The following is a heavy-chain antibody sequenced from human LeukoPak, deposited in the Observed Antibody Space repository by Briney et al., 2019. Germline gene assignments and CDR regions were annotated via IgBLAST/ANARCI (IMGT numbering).Heavy chain of an antibody. Sequence: PGGSLRLSCAASGFTLSSYSMNWVRQAPGKGLEWVSCISSSSSYIYYTDSVKGRFTISRDNAKNSLYLQMNSLRAEDTAVYYCARDYENLTGSKTRFDYWGQGTLVTVSS. J-gene: IGHJ4*02. CDR3: ARDYENLTGSKTRFDY. CDR2: ISSSSSYI. CDR1: GFTLSSYS. D-gene: IGHD3-9*01. V-gene: IGHV3-21*01.